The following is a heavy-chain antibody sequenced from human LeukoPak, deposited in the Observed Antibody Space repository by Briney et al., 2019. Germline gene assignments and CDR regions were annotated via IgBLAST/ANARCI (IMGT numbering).Heavy chain of an antibody. J-gene: IGHJ3*02. Sequence: GGSLRLSCTVSGFTVSSDSMSWVRQAPGKGLEWVSGISWNSGSIGYADSVKGRFTISRDNSKNTLYLQMNSLRAEDTAVYYCAKDQSPSSSWYNDAFDIWGQGTMVTVSS. CDR2: ISWNSGSI. D-gene: IGHD6-13*01. V-gene: IGHV3-23*01. CDR3: AKDQSPSSSWYNDAFDI. CDR1: GFTVSSDS.